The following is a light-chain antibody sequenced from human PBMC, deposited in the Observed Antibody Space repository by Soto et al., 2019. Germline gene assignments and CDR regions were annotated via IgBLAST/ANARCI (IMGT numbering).Light chain of an antibody. V-gene: IGKV3-15*01. J-gene: IGKJ1*01. Sequence: EIVMTQSPVTLSVSPGERATLSCRASHHVATNLAWYQQNPGQAPRLLIYGASTRATGISARFSGSGSGTEFTLTISSLQSDECAVYYCQQYTARPPWTFGQGTKV. CDR1: HHVATN. CDR3: QQYTARPPWT. CDR2: GAS.